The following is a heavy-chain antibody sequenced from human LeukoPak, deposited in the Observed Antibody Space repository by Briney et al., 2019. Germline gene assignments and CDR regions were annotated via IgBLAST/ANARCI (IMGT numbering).Heavy chain of an antibody. CDR2: ISGSGVTT. Sequence: GGSLRLSCAASGFSFSSHGMSWVRQAPGKGLEWVSAISGSGVTTYYADSVKGRFTISRDNSKHTLYLQMNSLRAEDTAVYYCSKWKAIVLVPAARSPIDYWGQGTLVTVSS. V-gene: IGHV3-23*01. D-gene: IGHD2-2*01. J-gene: IGHJ4*02. CDR1: GFSFSSHG. CDR3: SKWKAIVLVPAARSPIDY.